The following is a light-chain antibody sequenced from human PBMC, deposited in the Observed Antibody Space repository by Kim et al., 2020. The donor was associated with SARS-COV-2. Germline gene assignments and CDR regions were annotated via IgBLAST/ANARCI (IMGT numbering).Light chain of an antibody. V-gene: IGLV3-19*01. CDR1: SLRSYY. CDR3: NSRDSSGNHHV. Sequence: SSELTQDPAVSVALGQTVRITCQGDSLRSYYANWXQQKPGQAPVLVIYGKNNRPSGIPDRFSGSSSGNTASLTITGAQAEDEADYYCNSRDSSGNHHVFG. CDR2: GKN. J-gene: IGLJ6*01.